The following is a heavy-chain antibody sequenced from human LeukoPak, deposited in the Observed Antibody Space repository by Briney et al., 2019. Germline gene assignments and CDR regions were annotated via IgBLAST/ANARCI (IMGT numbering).Heavy chain of an antibody. CDR2: ISSSGSTI. D-gene: IGHD3-10*02. Sequence: GGSLRLSCAASGFTFSSYEMNWVRRAPGKGLEWVSYISSSGSTIYYADSVKGRFTISRDNAKNSLYLQMNSLRAEDTAVYYCAELGITMIGGVWGKGTTVTISS. V-gene: IGHV3-48*03. CDR3: AELGITMIGGV. J-gene: IGHJ6*04. CDR1: GFTFSSYE.